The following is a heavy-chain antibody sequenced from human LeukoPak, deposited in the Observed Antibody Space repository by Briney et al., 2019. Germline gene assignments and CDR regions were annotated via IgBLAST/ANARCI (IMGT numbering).Heavy chain of an antibody. CDR1: GGSISSSSYY. V-gene: IGHV4-39*01. J-gene: IGHJ5*02. Sequence: PSETLSLTCTVSGGSISSSSYYWGWIRQPPGKGLEWIGSIYYSGSTYYNPSLKSRVTISVDTSKNQFSLKLSSVTAADTAVYYCARTVWGGVQSRYKKGFDPWGQGTLVTVSS. CDR3: ARTVWGGVQSRYKKGFDP. CDR2: IYYSGST. D-gene: IGHD1-1*01.